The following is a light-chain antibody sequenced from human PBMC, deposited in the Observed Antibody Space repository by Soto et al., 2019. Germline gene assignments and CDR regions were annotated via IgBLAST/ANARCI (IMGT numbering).Light chain of an antibody. CDR1: QSVSST. J-gene: IGKJ1*01. CDR3: QHYDSSRT. CDR2: GAS. V-gene: IGKV3-20*01. Sequence: EIVLTQSPATLSLSPGERATLSCRASQSVSSTLAWYQQKPGQAPRLLIYGASGRATGIPDRFSGSGSGTDFTLTISRLEPEDFAVYYCQHYDSSRTFGQGTKVDIK.